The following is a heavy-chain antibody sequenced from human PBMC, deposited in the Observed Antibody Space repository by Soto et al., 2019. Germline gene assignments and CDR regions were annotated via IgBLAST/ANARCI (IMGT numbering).Heavy chain of an antibody. Sequence: GGSLRLSCAASGFTFSSYAMRWVRQAPGKGLEWVAVISYDGSNKYYADSVKGRFTISRDNSKNTLYLQMNSLRAEDTAVYYCATSRRNWNSKRPDSVRYYYGMDVWGQGTTVTVSS. CDR3: ATSRRNWNSKRPDSVRYYYGMDV. V-gene: IGHV3-30-3*01. CDR2: ISYDGSNK. D-gene: IGHD1-7*01. J-gene: IGHJ6*02. CDR1: GFTFSSYA.